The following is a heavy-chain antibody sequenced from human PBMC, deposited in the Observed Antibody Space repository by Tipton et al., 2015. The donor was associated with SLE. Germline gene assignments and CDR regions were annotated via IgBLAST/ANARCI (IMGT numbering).Heavy chain of an antibody. J-gene: IGHJ5*02. D-gene: IGHD4-17*01. V-gene: IGHV5-51*03. CDR2: IHPGDSDT. Sequence: VQLVQSGAEVKKPGESLKISCKGSGYSFTNYWIGWVRQMPGKGLEWMGIIHPGDSDTRYGPSFEGQVTISADKSISTAYLQWSSLKASDTAMYYCARGFVAYGDYVLGWFDPWGQGTLVTVSS. CDR1: GYSFTNYW. CDR3: ARGFVAYGDYVLGWFDP.